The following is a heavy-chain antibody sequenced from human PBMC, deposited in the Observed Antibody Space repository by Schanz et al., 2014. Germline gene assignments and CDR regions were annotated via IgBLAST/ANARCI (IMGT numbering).Heavy chain of an antibody. V-gene: IGHV1-2*06. CDR3: AREKGHGYSGLS. D-gene: IGHD5-12*01. J-gene: IGHJ5*02. CDR1: GYTFTAYF. Sequence: QVLLVQSGAEVTQPGASVKVSCKASGYTFTAYFIHWVRQAPGQGLEWMGRINPNTGGTNFAQKFQGRVTMTRDTSITTAYMDLSGLTSDDTAVYYCAREKGHGYSGLSWGQGTLLAVSS. CDR2: INPNTGGT.